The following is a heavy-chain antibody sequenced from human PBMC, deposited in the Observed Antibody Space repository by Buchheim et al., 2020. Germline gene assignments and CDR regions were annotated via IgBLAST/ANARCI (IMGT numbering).Heavy chain of an antibody. CDR2: VNSDESTK. CDR3: ASDWSYALDV. CDR1: GLAFNNRW. Sequence: EVQLVESGGGLVQPGGSLRLSCAVSGLAFNNRWMHWVRQAPGKGLVWVSHVNSDESTKTYVDSVKGRFTISRDNAKNTLYLQMNSLRAEDTAVYYCASDWSYALDVWGQGTT. J-gene: IGHJ6*02. V-gene: IGHV3-74*01.